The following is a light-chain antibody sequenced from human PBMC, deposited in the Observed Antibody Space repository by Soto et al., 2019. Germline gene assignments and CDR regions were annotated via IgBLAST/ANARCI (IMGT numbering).Light chain of an antibody. V-gene: IGLV2-14*01. CDR1: SSDVGDYNY. CDR2: DVS. CDR3: SSYTSSSTLV. J-gene: IGLJ2*01. Sequence: QSVLTQPASVSGSPGQSITISCTGTSSDVGDYNYVSWYQQHPGKAPKLMIYDVSNRPSEVSNRFSGSKSGNTASLTGSGLQAEDEADYYCSSYTSSSTLVFGGGTKVT.